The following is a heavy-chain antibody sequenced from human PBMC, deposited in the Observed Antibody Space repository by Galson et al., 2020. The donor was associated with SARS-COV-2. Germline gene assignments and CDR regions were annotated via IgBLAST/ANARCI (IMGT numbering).Heavy chain of an antibody. V-gene: IGHV3-33*01. CDR2: IWYDGSNK. J-gene: IGHJ4*02. Sequence: GESLKISCAASGFTFSTYGMHWVRQAPGKGLEWVAVIWYDGSNKYYADSVKGRFTISRDNSKNTLYLQMNSLIVEDTAMYFCARDVKGRYCNVGSCSTSGPGYWGQGTLVTVSS. CDR3: ARDVKGRYCNVGSCSTSGPGY. CDR1: GFTFSTYG. D-gene: IGHD2-15*01.